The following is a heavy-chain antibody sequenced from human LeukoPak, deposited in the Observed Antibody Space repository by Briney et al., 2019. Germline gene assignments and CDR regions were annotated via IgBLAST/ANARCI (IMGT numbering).Heavy chain of an antibody. CDR3: AREYKETYYYDSSGYSDAFDI. CDR1: GYTFTSYG. D-gene: IGHD3-22*01. J-gene: IGHJ3*02. V-gene: IGHV1-18*01. Sequence: ASVKVSCKASGYTFTSYGISRVRQAPGQGLEWMGWISAYNGNTNYAQKLQGRVTMTTDTSTSTAYMELRSLRSDDTAVYYCAREYKETYYYDSSGYSDAFDIWGQGTMVTVSS. CDR2: ISAYNGNT.